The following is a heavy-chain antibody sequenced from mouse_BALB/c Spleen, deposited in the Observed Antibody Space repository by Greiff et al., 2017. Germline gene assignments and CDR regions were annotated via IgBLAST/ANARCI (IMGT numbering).Heavy chain of an antibody. CDR3: ARGHGYNYYAMDY. J-gene: IGHJ4*01. Sequence: VQLQQSGAELVRPGTSVKVSCKASGYAFTNYLIEWVKQRPGQGLEWIGVINPGSGGTNYNEKFKGKATLTADKSSSTAYMQLSSLTSDDSAVYFCARGHGYNYYAMDYWGQGTSVTVSS. CDR1: GYAFTNYL. V-gene: IGHV1-54*01. D-gene: IGHD2-2*01. CDR2: INPGSGGT.